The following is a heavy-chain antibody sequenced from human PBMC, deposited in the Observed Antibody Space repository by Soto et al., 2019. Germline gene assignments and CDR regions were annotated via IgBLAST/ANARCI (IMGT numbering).Heavy chain of an antibody. CDR1: GGSISSGDYY. J-gene: IGHJ5*02. CDR3: ARWWSGSRQGFDP. V-gene: IGHV4-31*03. D-gene: IGHD3-3*01. Sequence: QVQLQESGPGLVKPSQTLSLTCTVSGGSISSGDYYWSWIRQHPGKGLEWIGYIYYSGSTYYNPSLKSRVTIPVDTSKNQFSLKLSSVTAADTAGYYCARWWSGSRQGFDPWGQGTLVTVSS. CDR2: IYYSGST.